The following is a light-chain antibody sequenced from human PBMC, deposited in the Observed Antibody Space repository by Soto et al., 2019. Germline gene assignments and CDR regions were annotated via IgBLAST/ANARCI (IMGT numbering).Light chain of an antibody. Sequence: QLVLTQSSSASASLGSSVKLTCTLSSGHSTYIIAWHQQQPGKAPRYLMKLEGSGNYNKGSGVPDRFSGSSSGADRYLTISNLQFEDEADYYCETWDSDIHWVFGGGTKLTVL. CDR1: SGHSTYI. CDR3: ETWDSDIHWV. CDR2: LEGSGNY. V-gene: IGLV4-60*02. J-gene: IGLJ3*02.